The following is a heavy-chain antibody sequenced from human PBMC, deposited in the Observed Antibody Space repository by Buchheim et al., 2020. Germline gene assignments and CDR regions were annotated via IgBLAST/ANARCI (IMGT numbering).Heavy chain of an antibody. Sequence: QVQLVESGGGVVQPGRSLRLSCVASGFDFNSYVLHWVRQAPGKGLEWVAVTSPAEGIKIYPDSVRGRFTISRDNSKNTLYLQMNSLRPEDTAVYYCARDPILGAPDYFDYWGQGTL. V-gene: IGHV3-30-3*01. D-gene: IGHD3-3*01. CDR2: TSPAEGIK. CDR3: ARDPILGAPDYFDY. CDR1: GFDFNSYV. J-gene: IGHJ4*02.